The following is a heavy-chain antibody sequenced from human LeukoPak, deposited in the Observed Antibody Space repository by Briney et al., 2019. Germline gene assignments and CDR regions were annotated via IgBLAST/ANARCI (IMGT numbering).Heavy chain of an antibody. J-gene: IGHJ4*02. CDR1: GDTFSSSA. CDR3: ARGGSRLEWFGETMGYCDN. CDR2: ISVYNGNT. Sequence: ASVKVSCKASGDTFSSSAISWVRQAPGQGLEWMGWISVYNGNTNYAQKLQGRVTMTTDTSTSTAYMELRSLRSDDTAVYYCARGGSRLEWFGETMGYCDNWGQGTLVTVSS. D-gene: IGHD3-10*01. V-gene: IGHV1-18*01.